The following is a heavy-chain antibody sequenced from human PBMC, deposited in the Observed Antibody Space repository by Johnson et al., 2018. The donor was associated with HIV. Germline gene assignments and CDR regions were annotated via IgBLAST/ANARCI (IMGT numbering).Heavy chain of an antibody. V-gene: IGHV3-11*01. CDR3: ARSRGHYDSLWVAFDI. CDR2: ISSSGSTI. CDR1: GFTFSDYY. D-gene: IGHD3-22*01. J-gene: IGHJ3*02. Sequence: QVQLVESGGGLVKPGGSLRLSCAASGFTFSDYYMSWIRQAPGKGLEWVSYISSSGSTIYYAASVKGRFTLSRDNAKNSLYLQMNSLRAEDTAVEYCARSRGHYDSLWVAFDIWGQGTMVTVSS.